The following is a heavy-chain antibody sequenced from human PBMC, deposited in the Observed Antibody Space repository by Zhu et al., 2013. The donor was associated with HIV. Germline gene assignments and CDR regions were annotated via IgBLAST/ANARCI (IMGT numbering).Heavy chain of an antibody. Sequence: QVQLVQSGAEVKKPGASVKVSCKASGYIFTSFDINWVRQATGQGLEWMGWMNPDSGNSGYAHKFQGRITMTRNTSISTAYMELSSLRSEDTAVYYCASAGRPEILDYVGQGTLVTVSS. D-gene: IGHD6-6*01. CDR1: GYIFTSFD. V-gene: IGHV1-8*01. CDR2: MNPDSGNS. J-gene: IGHJ4*02. CDR3: ASAGRPEILDY.